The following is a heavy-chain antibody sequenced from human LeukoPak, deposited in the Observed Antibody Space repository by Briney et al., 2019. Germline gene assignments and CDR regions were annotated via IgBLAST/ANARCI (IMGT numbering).Heavy chain of an antibody. Sequence: SETLSLTCTVSGGSISTYYWSWIRQPPGKGLEWIGYIYYSGSTNYNPSLKSRVTISVDTSKKQFSLKLSSVTPADTAVYYCASGGGGYRQPLDYWGQGTLVTVSS. J-gene: IGHJ4*02. D-gene: IGHD3-22*01. CDR3: ASGGGGYRQPLDY. CDR2: IYYSGST. V-gene: IGHV4-59*01. CDR1: GGSISTYY.